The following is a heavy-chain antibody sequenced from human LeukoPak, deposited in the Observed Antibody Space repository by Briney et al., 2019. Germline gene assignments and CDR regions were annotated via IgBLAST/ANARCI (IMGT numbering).Heavy chain of an antibody. CDR3: ARGLRMTTVTPWAY. D-gene: IGHD4-17*01. V-gene: IGHV1-2*02. J-gene: IGHJ4*02. CDR1: GYTFTCYY. CDR2: INPNSGVT. Sequence: ASVKVSCKASGYTFTCYYMHWGRQAPGQGREWRGWINPNSGVTNYAQKFQGRVPITRATSISTAYMELSRLRSDDTAVYYCARGLRMTTVTPWAYWGQGTLVTVSS.